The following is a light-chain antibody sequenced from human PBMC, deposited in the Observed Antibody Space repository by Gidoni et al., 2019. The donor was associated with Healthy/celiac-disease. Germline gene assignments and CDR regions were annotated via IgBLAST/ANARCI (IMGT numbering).Light chain of an antibody. V-gene: IGKV1-5*03. Sequence: DIQMTQSPSTLSASVGDRVTITCRASQSISSWLAWYQQKPGKAPKLLIYKASSLESGVPSRFSGSGSGTEFTLTISSLQPDDFATYYCQQYKSSTITFGQGTRLEIK. CDR1: QSISSW. CDR3: QQYKSSTIT. CDR2: KAS. J-gene: IGKJ5*01.